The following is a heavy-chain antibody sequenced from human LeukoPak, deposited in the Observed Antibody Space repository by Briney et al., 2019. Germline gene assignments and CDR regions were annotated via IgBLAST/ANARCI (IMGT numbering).Heavy chain of an antibody. J-gene: IGHJ3*02. Sequence: SETLSLTCTVSGGSISSYYWSWIRQPPGKGLEWIGYIYYSGSTNYNPSLKSRVTISVDTSKNQFSLKLSSVTAADTAVYYCARYYSSSWYTTDAFDIWGQGTMVTVSS. CDR3: ARYYSSSWYTTDAFDI. CDR2: IYYSGST. D-gene: IGHD6-13*01. CDR1: GGSISSYY. V-gene: IGHV4-59*01.